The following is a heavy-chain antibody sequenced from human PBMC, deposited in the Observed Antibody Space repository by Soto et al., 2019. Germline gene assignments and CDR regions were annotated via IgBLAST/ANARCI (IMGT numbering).Heavy chain of an antibody. J-gene: IGHJ5*02. CDR3: ARDREVARYYYDSSGYDP. CDR2: IYYSGST. CDR1: GGSISSGGYY. Sequence: SETLSLTCTVSGGSISSGGYYWSWIRQHPGKGLEWIGYIYYSGSTYYNPSLKSRVTISVDTSKNQFSLKLSSVTAADTAVYYCARDREVARYYYDSSGYDPWGQGTLVTVSS. D-gene: IGHD3-22*01. V-gene: IGHV4-31*03.